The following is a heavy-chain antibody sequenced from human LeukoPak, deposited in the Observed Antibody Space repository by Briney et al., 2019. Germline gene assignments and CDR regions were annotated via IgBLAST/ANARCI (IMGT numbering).Heavy chain of an antibody. CDR1: RFTFNNAW. V-gene: IGHV3-15*01. D-gene: IGHD4/OR15-4a*01. J-gene: IGHJ4*02. Sequence: KPGGSLRLSXAASRFTFNNAWMNWVRQTPGKGLEWVGRIKSKADGETTDYVAPVKGRFTISRDDSNNMVYLQMNSLKIEDTAVYYCAIDEPNYAPYDFDYWGQGTLVTVSS. CDR3: AIDEPNYAPYDFDY. CDR2: IKSKADGETT.